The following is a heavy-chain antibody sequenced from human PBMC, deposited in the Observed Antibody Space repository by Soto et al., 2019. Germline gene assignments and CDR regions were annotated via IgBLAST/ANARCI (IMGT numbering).Heavy chain of an antibody. V-gene: IGHV1-18*01. CDR1: GYTFTRSG. J-gene: IGHJ4*02. Sequence: DSVKVSCKASGYTFTRSGISWVLQAPGQGLEWMGWISTYNGDTNYAQTFQGRVTMTTDTSTSTVHMEVRSLRSDDTAVYYCARDRLGATGDYWGQGTLVPVAS. D-gene: IGHD1-26*01. CDR3: ARDRLGATGDY. CDR2: ISTYNGDT.